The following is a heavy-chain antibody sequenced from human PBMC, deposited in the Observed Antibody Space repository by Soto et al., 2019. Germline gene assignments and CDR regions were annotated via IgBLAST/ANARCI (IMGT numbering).Heavy chain of an antibody. CDR2: INAGSGNT. CDR1: GYTFSAYT. Sequence: QAQLVQSGAEMKKPGVSLKVSFKATGYTFSAYTMIWVCQAPGQSLEWMGWINAGSGNTKYSQNFQGRVSITRDTSASTVYMELTGLTSEDTAVYYCARDTETLGPRANDALDIWGQGTMVTVSS. D-gene: IGHD3-3*02. CDR3: ARDTETLGPRANDALDI. V-gene: IGHV1-3*01. J-gene: IGHJ3*02.